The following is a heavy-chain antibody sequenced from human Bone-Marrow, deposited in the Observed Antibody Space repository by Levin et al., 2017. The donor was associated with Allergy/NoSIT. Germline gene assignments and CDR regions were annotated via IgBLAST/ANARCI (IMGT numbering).Heavy chain of an antibody. D-gene: IGHD5-18*01. CDR2: ISGSGGST. J-gene: IGHJ4*02. CDR1: GFTFSSYA. CDR3: ANEIQLWGTFDY. Sequence: GESLKISCAASGFTFSSYAMSWVRQAPGKGLEWVSAISGSGGSTYYADSVKGRFTISRDNSKNTLYLQMNSLRAEDTAVYYCANEIQLWGTFDYWGQGTLVTVSS. V-gene: IGHV3-23*01.